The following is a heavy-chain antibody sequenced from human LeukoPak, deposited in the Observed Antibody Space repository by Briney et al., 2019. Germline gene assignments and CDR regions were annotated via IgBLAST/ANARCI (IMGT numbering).Heavy chain of an antibody. CDR1: GYTINGYY. CDR3: ARRVVLTAYDY. Sequence: ASVKVSCKASGYTINGYYMHWVRQAPGQGLEWMGWINPNSGGTKYAQKFQGRVTMTRDTSISTAYMEVSRLTFDETAVYYCARRVVLTAYDYWGQGTLVTVSS. D-gene: IGHD3-9*01. CDR2: INPNSGGT. V-gene: IGHV1-2*02. J-gene: IGHJ4*02.